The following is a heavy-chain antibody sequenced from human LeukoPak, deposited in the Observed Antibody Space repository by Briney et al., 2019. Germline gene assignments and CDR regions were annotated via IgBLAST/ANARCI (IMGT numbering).Heavy chain of an antibody. CDR1: GFTFSTYD. CDR3: ANKGASGWRFDY. D-gene: IGHD6-19*01. J-gene: IGHJ4*02. CDR2: ISYDGRNK. Sequence: PEGSLRLSCAASGFTFSTYDMHWVRQAPGKGLEWVAVISYDGRNKYYADSVKGRFTISRDNSKNALFLQMNSLRAEDTALYYCANKGASGWRFDYWGQGTLVTVSA. V-gene: IGHV3-30*18.